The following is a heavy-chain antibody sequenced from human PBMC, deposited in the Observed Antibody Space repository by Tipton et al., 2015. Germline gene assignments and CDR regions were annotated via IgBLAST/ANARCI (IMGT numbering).Heavy chain of an antibody. CDR1: GYTFADYY. D-gene: IGHD4-17*01. CDR3: TRGGERSYGDYGWSADAFDI. V-gene: IGHV1-2*02. Sequence: QSGPEVKKPGASVKVSCEASGYTFADYYMHWVRQAPGQGLEWMGWINPNSGGTNYAQKFQGRVTMTRDTSISTAYMELSRLRYDDTAVYYCTRGGERSYGDYGWSADAFDIWGQGTMVTVSS. J-gene: IGHJ3*02. CDR2: INPNSGGT.